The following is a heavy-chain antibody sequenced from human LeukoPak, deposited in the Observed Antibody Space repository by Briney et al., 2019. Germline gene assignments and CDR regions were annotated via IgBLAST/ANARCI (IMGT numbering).Heavy chain of an antibody. CDR3: ARDMEMATRFDP. Sequence: SETLSLXCTVSGGSSSSYYWRWIRQPPAKGLEWLGYIYYSGSTNYNPSLTSRVTISVDTSKNQFSLKLSSVTAADTAVYYCARDMEMATRFDPWGQGTLVTVSS. CDR2: IYYSGST. V-gene: IGHV4-59*01. J-gene: IGHJ5*02. D-gene: IGHD5-24*01. CDR1: GGSSSSYY.